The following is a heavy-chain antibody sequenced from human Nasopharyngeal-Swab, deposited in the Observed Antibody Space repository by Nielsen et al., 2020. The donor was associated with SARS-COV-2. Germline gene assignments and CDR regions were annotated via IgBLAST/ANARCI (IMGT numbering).Heavy chain of an antibody. CDR1: GFTFDDYA. CDR2: LSWNSGSI. D-gene: IGHD6-13*01. J-gene: IGHJ6*02. CDR3: ARDMSSSWYYYFGMDV. V-gene: IGHV3-9*01. Sequence: SLKISCVASGFTFDDYAMHWVRQVPGKGLEWVSGLSWNSGSIGYADSVKGRFTISRDNAKKSVYLQMNSLRPEDTALYYCARDMSSSWYYYFGMDVWGQGTTVTVSS.